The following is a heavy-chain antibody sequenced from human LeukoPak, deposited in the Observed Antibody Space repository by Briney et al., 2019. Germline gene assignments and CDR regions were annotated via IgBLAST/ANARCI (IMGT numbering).Heavy chain of an antibody. V-gene: IGHV3-30*02. CDR1: GFTFSSYG. CDR3: ARSSVDCLDC. D-gene: IGHD2-21*02. J-gene: IGHJ4*02. CDR2: IRYDGSNK. Sequence: GGSLRLSCAVFGFTFSSYGLHWVCQAPGKGLERVAFIRYDGSNKYYADSSKGRFTASADNAKNSLYLQMHSLRVEATAVYYCARSSVDCLDCWGQGTLVTVSS.